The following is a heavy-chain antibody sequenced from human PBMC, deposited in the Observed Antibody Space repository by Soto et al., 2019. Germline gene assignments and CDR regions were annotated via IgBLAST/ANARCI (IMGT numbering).Heavy chain of an antibody. CDR1: GGSISSGGYY. J-gene: IGHJ4*02. CDR3: ARAPGRYGPGFGY. D-gene: IGHD3-10*01. Sequence: QVQLQESGPGLVKPSQTLSLTCTVSGGSISSGGYYWSWIRQHPGKGLEWIGYIYYSGSTYYNSSLKSRVSISVVASKNHVPLQLISVTAADTGVYYGARAPGRYGPGFGYWGQGTLVTACS. CDR2: IYYSGST. V-gene: IGHV4-31*03.